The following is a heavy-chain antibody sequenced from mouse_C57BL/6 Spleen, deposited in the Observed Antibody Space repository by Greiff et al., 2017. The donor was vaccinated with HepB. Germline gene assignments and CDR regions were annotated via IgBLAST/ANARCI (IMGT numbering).Heavy chain of an antibody. D-gene: IGHD1-1*01. CDR2: INPNYGTT. V-gene: IGHV1-39*01. CDR1: GYSFTDYN. Sequence: EVKLVESGPELVKPGASVKISCKASGYSFTDYNLNWVKQSNGKSLEWIGVINPNYGTTSYNQKFKGKATLTVDQSSSTAYMQLNSLTSEDSAVYYCARENGSSYEDYAMDYWGQGTSVTVSS. CDR3: ARENGSSYEDYAMDY. J-gene: IGHJ4*01.